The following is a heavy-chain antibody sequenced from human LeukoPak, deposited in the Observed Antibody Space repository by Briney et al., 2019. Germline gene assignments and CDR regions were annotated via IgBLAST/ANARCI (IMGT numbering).Heavy chain of an antibody. D-gene: IGHD3-3*01. J-gene: IGHJ3*02. CDR3: ADPFGDACDM. CDR2: INHDGSNT. CDR1: GFTFSNYW. Sequence: GGSLRLSCAASGFTFSNYWMHWVRQAPGNGLVWVSHINHDGSNTTYADSVKGRFTISRDNAKNTLYLQMNSLRAEDTAVYYCADPFGDACDMWGQGTMVTVSS. V-gene: IGHV3-74*01.